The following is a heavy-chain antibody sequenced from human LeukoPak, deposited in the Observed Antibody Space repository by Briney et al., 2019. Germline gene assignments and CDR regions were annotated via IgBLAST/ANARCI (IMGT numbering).Heavy chain of an antibody. J-gene: IGHJ6*03. V-gene: IGHV4-59*12. CDR1: GDSMRSDF. CDR3: ARDHSSASYTYYYYYMDV. CDR2: VSGSGST. Sequence: PSVTLSLTCLVSGDSMRSDFWSWIRQPPGKGLEWIGYVSGSGSTNYNPTVKSRVTISLDTSKNQFSLKLTSATAADTAVYYCARDHSSASYTYYYYYMDVWGKGTTVTVSS. D-gene: IGHD1-26*01.